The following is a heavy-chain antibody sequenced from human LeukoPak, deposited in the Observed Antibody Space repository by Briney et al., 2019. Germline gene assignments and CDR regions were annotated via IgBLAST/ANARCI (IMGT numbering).Heavy chain of an antibody. CDR1: GFTFKNSW. CDR3: ARADSSSWYGQ. V-gene: IGHV3-7*01. D-gene: IGHD6-13*01. Sequence: GGSLRLSCAASGFTFKNSWTSWVRQAPGKGLEWVANIKQDGGEKYYVDSVKGRFTISRDDAKTSVYLQMNSLRDEDTAVYYCARADSSSWYGQWGQGTLVTVSS. J-gene: IGHJ4*02. CDR2: IKQDGGEK.